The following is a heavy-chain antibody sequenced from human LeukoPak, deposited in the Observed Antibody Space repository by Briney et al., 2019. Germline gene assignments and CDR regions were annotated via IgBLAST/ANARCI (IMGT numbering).Heavy chain of an antibody. CDR1: GFTVSSNY. J-gene: IGHJ4*02. Sequence: GGSLRLSCAASGFTVSSNYMSWVRQAPGKGLEGVFVIYSDGSTYYADSVKGRFTISRDNSKNALYLQMNSLRAEDTAVYYCARGSEVVPAAIIGADWGQGTLVTVSS. CDR3: ARGSEVVPAAIIGAD. D-gene: IGHD2-2*01. V-gene: IGHV3-53*01. CDR2: IYSDGST.